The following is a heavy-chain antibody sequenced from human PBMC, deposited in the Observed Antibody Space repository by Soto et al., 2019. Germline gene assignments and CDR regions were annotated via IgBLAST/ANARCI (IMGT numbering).Heavy chain of an antibody. CDR1: GGSSISGGYY. CDR3: ASPQGWYSPRLGDWFDP. Sequence: ASETLSLTCAVSGGSSISGGYYWSWIRQPPGKGLEWIGEINHSGSTNYNPSLKSRVTISVDTSKNQFSLKLSSVTAADTAVYYCASPQGWYSPRLGDWFDPWGQGTLVTVSS. V-gene: IGHV4-34*01. D-gene: IGHD6-19*01. J-gene: IGHJ5*02. CDR2: INHSGST.